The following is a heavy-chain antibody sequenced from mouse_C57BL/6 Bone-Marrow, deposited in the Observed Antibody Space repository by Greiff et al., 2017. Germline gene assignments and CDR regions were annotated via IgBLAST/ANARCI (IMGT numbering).Heavy chain of an antibody. CDR2: ISYDGSN. D-gene: IGHD2-4*01. CDR1: GYSITSGYY. V-gene: IGHV3-6*01. Sequence: ESGPGLVKPSQSLSLTCSVTGYSITSGYYWNWIRQFPGNKLEWMGYISYDGSNNYNPSLKNRISITRDTSKNQFFLKLNSVTTEDTATYYCANDYDVAYWGQGTLVTVSA. CDR3: ANDYDVAY. J-gene: IGHJ3*01.